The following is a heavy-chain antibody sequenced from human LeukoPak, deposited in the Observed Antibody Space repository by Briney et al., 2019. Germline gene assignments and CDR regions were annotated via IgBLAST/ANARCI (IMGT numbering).Heavy chain of an antibody. V-gene: IGHV4-39*02. Sequence: SETLSLTCTVSGGSISSSSYYWGWIRQPPGKGLEWIGSIYYSGSTYYNPSLKSRVTISVDTSKNQFSLKLSSVTAADTAVYYCARDSPDYDILTGYYNGGVYWGQGTLVTVSS. D-gene: IGHD3-9*01. CDR1: GGSISSSSYY. CDR2: IYYSGST. J-gene: IGHJ4*02. CDR3: ARDSPDYDILTGYYNGGVY.